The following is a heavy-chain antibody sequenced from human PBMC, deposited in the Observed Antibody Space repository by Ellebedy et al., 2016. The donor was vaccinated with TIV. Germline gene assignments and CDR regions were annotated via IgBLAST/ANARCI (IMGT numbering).Heavy chain of an antibody. CDR3: TRGYRWLPLDY. CDR2: ISWGGGTT. CDR1: GFSFDDYT. D-gene: IGHD6-19*01. J-gene: IGHJ4*02. V-gene: IGHV3-43*01. Sequence: GGSLRLSCAVSGFSFDDYTVHWVRQAPGQGLEWVSLISWGGGTTHYADSVRGRFTISRDDSENSLHLQMNSLRTDETALYYCTRGYRWLPLDYWGQGTLVTVSS.